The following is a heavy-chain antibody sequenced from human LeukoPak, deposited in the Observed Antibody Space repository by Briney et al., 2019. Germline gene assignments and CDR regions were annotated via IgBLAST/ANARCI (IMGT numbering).Heavy chain of an antibody. V-gene: IGHV4-59*01. J-gene: IGHJ4*02. CDR3: ARELYSDYFDY. Sequence: SETLSLTCTVSGGSISSYYWSWIRQPPGKGLEWIGYIYYSGSTNYNPSLKSRVTISVDTSKNQFSLKLSSVTAADTAVYYCARELYSDYFDYWGQGTLVTVSS. D-gene: IGHD2-8*01. CDR2: IYYSGST. CDR1: GGSISSYY.